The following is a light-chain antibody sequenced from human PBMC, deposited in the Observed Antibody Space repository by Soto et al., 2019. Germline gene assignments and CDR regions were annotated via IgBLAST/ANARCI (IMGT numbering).Light chain of an antibody. CDR1: SSDVGGYNY. J-gene: IGLJ1*01. CDR3: SSYASSSTRV. V-gene: IGLV2-14*01. Sequence: QSALTQPASVSGSPGQSITISCTGTSSDVGGYNYVSWYQHHPGKAPKLIIHEVSNRPSGVSNRFSGSKSGNTASLTISGLQAEDEADYYCSSYASSSTRVXXXGTKVTVL. CDR2: EVS.